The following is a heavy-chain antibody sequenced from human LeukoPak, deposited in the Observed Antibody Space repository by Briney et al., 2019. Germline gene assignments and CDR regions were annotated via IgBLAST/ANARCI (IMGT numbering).Heavy chain of an antibody. D-gene: IGHD5-18*01. J-gene: IGHJ4*02. CDR2: ISAYNGNT. CDR1: GDTFTSYG. CDR3: ARDRSRGYSYDESDY. V-gene: IGHV1-18*01. Sequence: ASVKVSCKASGDTFTSYGISWVRQAPGQGVERRGWISAYNGNTNYAQKLQGRVTMTTDTSTSTAYMELRSLRSDDTAVYYCARDRSRGYSYDESDYWGQGTLVTVSS.